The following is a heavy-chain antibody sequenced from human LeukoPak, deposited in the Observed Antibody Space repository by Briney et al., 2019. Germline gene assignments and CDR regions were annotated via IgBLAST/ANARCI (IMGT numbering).Heavy chain of an antibody. CDR1: GYTFTSYG. CDR3: ARGVKFRAANWFDL. D-gene: IGHD6-25*01. Sequence: ASVKVSCKASGYTFTSYGITWVRQAPGQGLEWMGWISGYSGNTNYAQKLQGRVTMTTDTSTSTVYMELRGLGSDDTAVYYCARGVKFRAANWFDLWGQGTLVTVSS. V-gene: IGHV1-18*01. CDR2: ISGYSGNT. J-gene: IGHJ5*02.